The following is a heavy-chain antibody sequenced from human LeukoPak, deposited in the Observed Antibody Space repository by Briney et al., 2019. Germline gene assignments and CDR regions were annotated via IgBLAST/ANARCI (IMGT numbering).Heavy chain of an antibody. V-gene: IGHV1-2*02. CDR1: GYTFTSYY. CDR2: INPNSGGT. J-gene: IGHJ5*02. Sequence: ASVKVSCKASGYTFTSYYMHWVRQAPGQGLEWMGWINPNSGGTNYAQKFQGRVTMTRDTSISTAYMELSRLRSDDTAVYYCARAADIVVVVAATPGFDPWGQGTLVTVSS. CDR3: ARAADIVVVVAATPGFDP. D-gene: IGHD2-15*01.